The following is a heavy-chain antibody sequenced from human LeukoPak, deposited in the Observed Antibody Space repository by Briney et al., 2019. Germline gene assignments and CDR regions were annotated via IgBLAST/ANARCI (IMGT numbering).Heavy chain of an antibody. V-gene: IGHV1-2*02. CDR2: INPNSGGT. CDR3: ATQVAAGTNYFDY. D-gene: IGHD6-13*01. CDR1: GYTFTGYF. Sequence: ASVTVSCKASGYTFTGYFMHWMRQAPGQGPEWMGWINPNSGGTNYAQKFQGRVTMTRDTSISTAYMELSRLRSDDTAVYYCATQVAAGTNYFDYWGQGTLVTVSS. J-gene: IGHJ4*02.